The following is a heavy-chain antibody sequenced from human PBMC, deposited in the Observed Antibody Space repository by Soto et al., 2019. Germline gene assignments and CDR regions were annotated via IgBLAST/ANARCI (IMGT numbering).Heavy chain of an antibody. CDR3: AREEYGGCDAFDI. J-gene: IGHJ3*02. D-gene: IGHD3-10*01. V-gene: IGHV4-31*03. Sequence: SETLSLTCTVSGGSISSGGYYWSWIRQHPGKGLEWIGYIYYSGSTYYNPSLKSRVTISVDTSKNQFSLKLSSVTAADTAVYYCAREEYGGCDAFDIWGQGTMVTVSS. CDR1: GGSISSGGYY. CDR2: IYYSGST.